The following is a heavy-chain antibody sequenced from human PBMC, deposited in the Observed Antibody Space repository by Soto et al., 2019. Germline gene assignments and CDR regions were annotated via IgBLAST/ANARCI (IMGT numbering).Heavy chain of an antibody. V-gene: IGHV5-51*01. CDR2: IYPLNSDT. J-gene: IGHJ4*02. D-gene: IGHD3-22*01. CDR3: ARRHNSGFPDY. Sequence: PGESLKISCKTSGYSFSTYWIGWVRQMPGKGLEWMGIIYPLNSDTRYSPSFQGQVTLSADKSISTACLQWSSLKASDTAMYYCARRHNSGFPDYWGQGTLVTVSS. CDR1: GYSFSTYW.